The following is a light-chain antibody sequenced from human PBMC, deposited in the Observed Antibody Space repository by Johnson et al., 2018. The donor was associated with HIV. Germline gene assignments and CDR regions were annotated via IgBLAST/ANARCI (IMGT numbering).Light chain of an antibody. V-gene: IGLV1-51*01. CDR2: DNN. CDR1: SSNIGNNY. J-gene: IGLJ1*01. CDR3: GTWDSSLSARYV. Sequence: QSVLTQPPSVSAASGQKVAISCSGSSSNIGNNYVSWYQQLPGTAPKLLIYDNNKRPSGIPDRFSGSKSGTSATLGITGLQTGDEADYYCGTWDSSLSARYVVGTGTKVRVL.